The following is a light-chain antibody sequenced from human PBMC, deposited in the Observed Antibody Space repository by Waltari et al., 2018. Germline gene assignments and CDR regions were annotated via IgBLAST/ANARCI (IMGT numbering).Light chain of an antibody. CDR2: EVS. CDR3: SSYTSSSTLV. V-gene: IGLV2-14*01. Sequence: QSALTQPASVSGSPGQSIPISCTGTSSDGGGYNSVSWYQQHPGKAPKLMIYEVSNRPSGVSNRFSGSKSGNTASLTISGLQAEDESDYYCSSYTSSSTLVFGGGTKLTVL. J-gene: IGLJ3*02. CDR1: SSDGGGYNS.